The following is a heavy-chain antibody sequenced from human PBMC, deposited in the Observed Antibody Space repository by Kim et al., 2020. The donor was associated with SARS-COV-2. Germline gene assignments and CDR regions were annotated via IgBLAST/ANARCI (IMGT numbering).Heavy chain of an antibody. CDR1: GFTFSSYA. J-gene: IGHJ6*02. CDR2: ISGSGGST. V-gene: IGHV3-23*01. D-gene: IGHD4-4*01. CDR3: AKNLYGRSTVTTLRPYYYYYGMDV. Sequence: GGSMRLSCAASGFTFSSYAMSWVRQAPGKGLEWVSAISGSGGSTDYADSVKGRFTISRDNSKNTLYLQMNSLRAEDTAVYYCAKNLYGRSTVTTLRPYYYYYGMDVWGQGTTVTVSS.